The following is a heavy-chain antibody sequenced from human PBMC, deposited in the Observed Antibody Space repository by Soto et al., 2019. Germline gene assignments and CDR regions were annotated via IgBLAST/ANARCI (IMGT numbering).Heavy chain of an antibody. CDR1: GYTFTSYY. CDR3: ARVGYYGSGSYDGMDV. D-gene: IGHD3-10*01. CDR2: INPSGGST. J-gene: IGHJ6*02. Sequence: ASGKVSCKASGYTFTSYYMHWVRQAPGQGLEWMGIINPSGGSTSYAQKFQGRVSMTRDTSTSTVYMELSSLRSEDTAVYYCARVGYYGSGSYDGMDVWGQGTTVTVS. V-gene: IGHV1-46*01.